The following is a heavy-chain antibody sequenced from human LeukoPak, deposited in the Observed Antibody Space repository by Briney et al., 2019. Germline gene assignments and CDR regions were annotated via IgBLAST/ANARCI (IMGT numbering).Heavy chain of an antibody. CDR2: ISGSGGST. CDR3: AKGPYYYYGMDV. Sequence: GGSLRLSCAASRFTFSNYAMSWVRQAPGKGLEWVSAISGSGGSTYYADSVKGRFTISRDNSKNTVFLQMNSLRAEDTAVYYCAKGPYYYYGMDVWGQGTTVTVSS. CDR1: RFTFSNYA. J-gene: IGHJ6*02. V-gene: IGHV3-23*01.